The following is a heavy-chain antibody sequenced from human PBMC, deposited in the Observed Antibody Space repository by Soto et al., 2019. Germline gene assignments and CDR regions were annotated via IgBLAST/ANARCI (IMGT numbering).Heavy chain of an antibody. Sequence: QVQLVESGGGVVQPGRSLRLSCAASGFTFSSYGMHWVRQAPGKGLEWVAVISYDGSNKYSADFVKGRFTISRDNSKNTLYLQMNSLRAEDTAEYYWAKDRDGGNFLPEYWGQGTLVTVSS. CDR1: GFTFSSYG. V-gene: IGHV3-30*18. CDR3: AKDRDGGNFLPEY. CDR2: ISYDGSNK. J-gene: IGHJ4*02. D-gene: IGHD2-21*02.